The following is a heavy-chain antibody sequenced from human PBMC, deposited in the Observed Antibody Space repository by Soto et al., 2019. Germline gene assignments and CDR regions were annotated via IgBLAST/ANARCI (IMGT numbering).Heavy chain of an antibody. CDR1: GFTFGNYW. CDR2: ISDYGRI. Sequence: LRLSCAASGFTFGNYWMHWVRQAPGKGLVWVSRISDYGRINYADSVKDRFIISRDDAKSELYLQLNSLRAEDTAVYYCARVRVRGVFDYWGQGTLVTVSS. CDR3: ARVRVRGVFDY. J-gene: IGHJ4*02. D-gene: IGHD3-10*01. V-gene: IGHV3-74*01.